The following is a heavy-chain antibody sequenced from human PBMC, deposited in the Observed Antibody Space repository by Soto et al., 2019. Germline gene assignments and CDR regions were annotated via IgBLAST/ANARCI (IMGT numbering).Heavy chain of an antibody. CDR3: ARAQTGDYGDERSYYYYYGMDV. CDR2: ISYDGSNK. V-gene: IGHV3-30-3*01. J-gene: IGHJ6*02. Sequence: PGGSLRLSCAASGFTFSSYAMHWVRQAPGKGLEWVAVISYDGSNKYYADSVKGRFTISRDNSKNTLYLQMNSLRAEDTAVYYCARAQTGDYGDERSYYYYYGMDVWGQGTTVTVSS. D-gene: IGHD4-17*01. CDR1: GFTFSSYA.